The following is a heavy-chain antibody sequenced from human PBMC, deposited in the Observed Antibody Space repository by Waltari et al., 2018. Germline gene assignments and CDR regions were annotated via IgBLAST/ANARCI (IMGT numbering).Heavy chain of an antibody. V-gene: IGHV3-48*02. J-gene: IGHJ6*04. D-gene: IGHD3-10*01. CDR1: EFTFSSHR. Sequence: EVQLVESGGGLVQPGGSLRLSCAASEFTFSSHRMNWVRQGPGKGLELVSYIRSSSTTIYYADSVKGRFTISRDNAKNSLYLQMNSLRDEDTAVYYCARENYYGSGTYPMDVWGKGTTVTVSS. CDR3: ARENYYGSGTYPMDV. CDR2: IRSSSTTI.